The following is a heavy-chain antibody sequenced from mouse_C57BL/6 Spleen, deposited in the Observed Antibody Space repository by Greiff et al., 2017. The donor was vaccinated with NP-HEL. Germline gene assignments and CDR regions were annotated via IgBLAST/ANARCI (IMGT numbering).Heavy chain of an antibody. CDR3: ANPFYGSSWFAY. CDR2: ISSGSSTI. CDR1: GFTFSDYG. Sequence: EVKLMESGGGLVKPGGSLKLSCAASGFTFSDYGMHWVRQAPEKGLEWVAYISSGSSTIYYADTVKGRFTISRDNAKNTLCLQMTSLRSEDTAMYYCANPFYGSSWFAYWGQGTLVTVSA. J-gene: IGHJ3*01. V-gene: IGHV5-17*01. D-gene: IGHD1-1*01.